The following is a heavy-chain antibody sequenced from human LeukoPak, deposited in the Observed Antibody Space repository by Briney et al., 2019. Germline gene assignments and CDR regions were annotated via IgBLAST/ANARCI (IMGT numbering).Heavy chain of an antibody. D-gene: IGHD3-22*01. J-gene: IGHJ4*02. V-gene: IGHV3-53*01. Sequence: PGGSLGLSCAASGFIVSNNDMSWVRQAPGKGLEWVSLIYSGGRTYYADSVKGRSTISRDNSKNTLYLQMNSLRGEDTAVYYCARGCFYDRSPYCPFDYWGQGTLVTVSS. CDR2: IYSGGRT. CDR1: GFIVSNND. CDR3: ARGCFYDRSPYCPFDY.